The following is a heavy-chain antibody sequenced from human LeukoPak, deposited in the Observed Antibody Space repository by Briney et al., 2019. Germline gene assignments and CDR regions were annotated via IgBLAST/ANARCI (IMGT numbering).Heavy chain of an antibody. V-gene: IGHV1-18*01. J-gene: IGHJ5*02. CDR2: ISAYNGNT. CDR3: ARDKYGSGSLGWFDP. Sequence: ASVKVSCKASGYTFTSSGISWVRQAPGQGLEWMGWISAYNGNTNYAQKLQGRVTMTTDTSTSTAYMELRSLRSDDTAVYYCARDKYGSGSLGWFDPWGQGTLVTVSS. D-gene: IGHD3-10*01. CDR1: GYTFTSSG.